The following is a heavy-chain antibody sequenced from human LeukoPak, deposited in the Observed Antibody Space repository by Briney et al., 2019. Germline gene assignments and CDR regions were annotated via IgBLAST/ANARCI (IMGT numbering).Heavy chain of an antibody. CDR1: GGSISSSSYY. CDR3: ARDLGRIGYYDSSGYVWHY. J-gene: IGHJ4*02. Sequence: PSETLSLTCTVSGGSISSSSYYWGWIRQPPGKGREWIGNIYYTGSTYYNPSLKSRVTISVDTSKNQLSLKLSSVTAAATAVYYCARDLGRIGYYDSSGYVWHYWGQGTLVTVSS. CDR2: IYYTGST. D-gene: IGHD3-22*01. V-gene: IGHV4-39*07.